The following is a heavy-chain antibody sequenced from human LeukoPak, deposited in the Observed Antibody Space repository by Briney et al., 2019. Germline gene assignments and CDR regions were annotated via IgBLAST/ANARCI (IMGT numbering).Heavy chain of an antibody. D-gene: IGHD2-2*01. CDR2: IYDSGST. CDR1: GGSIRSSYYY. V-gene: IGHV4-39*07. J-gene: IGHJ5*02. CDR3: ARDRPLGYCSSTSCPPGLDP. Sequence: SETLSLTCTVSGGSIRSSYYYWGWIRQPPGKGLEWIGSIYDSGSTYYNPSPKSRVTISVDKSKNQFSLKLSSVTAADTAVYYCARDRPLGYCSSTSCPPGLDPWGQGTLVTVSS.